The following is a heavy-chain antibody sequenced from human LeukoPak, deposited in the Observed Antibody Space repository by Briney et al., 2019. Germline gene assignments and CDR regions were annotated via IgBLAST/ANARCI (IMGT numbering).Heavy chain of an antibody. CDR1: GYTFTGYY. D-gene: IGHD6-6*01. CDR2: INPNSGGT. Sequence: ASVKVSCKASGYTFTGYYMHWVRQAPGQGLEWMGWINPNSGGTNYAQKFQGRVTMTRDTSISTAYMELSSLRSEDTAVYYCARGHNSSSGLYYYYMDVWGKGTTVTVSS. CDR3: ARGHNSSSGLYYYYMDV. J-gene: IGHJ6*03. V-gene: IGHV1-2*02.